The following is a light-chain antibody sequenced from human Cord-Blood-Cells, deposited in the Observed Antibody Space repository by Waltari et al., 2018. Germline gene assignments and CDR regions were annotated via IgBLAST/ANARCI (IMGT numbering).Light chain of an antibody. V-gene: IGLV2-23*01. J-gene: IGLJ1*01. CDR3: CSYAGSSTYV. CDR1: SSAVVSYSL. CDR2: EGS. Sequence: QSALTQPAALSGSPGQPISISCTGPSSAVVSYSLFSWYQQHPGKAPKLMIYEGSKRPSGVSNRFSGSKSGNTASLTISGLQAEDEADYYCCSYAGSSTYVFGTGTKVTVL.